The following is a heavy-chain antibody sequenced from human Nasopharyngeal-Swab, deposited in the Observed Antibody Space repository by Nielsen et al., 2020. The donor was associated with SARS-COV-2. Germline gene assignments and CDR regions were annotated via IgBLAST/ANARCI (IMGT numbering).Heavy chain of an antibody. CDR3: ARDAEGRDYYYYMDV. J-gene: IGHJ6*03. CDR2: IISIFGTA. V-gene: IGHV1-69*01. Sequence: WVRQAPGQGLEWMGGIISIFGTANYAQKFQGRVSITADESTRTAYMELTSLRSEDTAVYYCARDAEGRDYYYYMDVWGKGTTVTVSS.